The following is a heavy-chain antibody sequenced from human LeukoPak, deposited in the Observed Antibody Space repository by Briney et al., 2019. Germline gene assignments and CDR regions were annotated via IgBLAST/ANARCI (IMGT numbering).Heavy chain of an antibody. CDR3: ARHIGGGIEDMDV. CDR1: GGSIGTYY. D-gene: IGHD3-16*02. J-gene: IGHJ6*03. CDR2: IYGTGT. Sequence: SETLSLTCTVSGGSIGTYYWSWVRQSPGTGLEWIGYIYGTGTRYNPYLQSRVTISVDRSRNQFFLKMTSVTAAATAVYYCARHIGGGIEDMDVWGRGTKVTVSS. V-gene: IGHV4-59*08.